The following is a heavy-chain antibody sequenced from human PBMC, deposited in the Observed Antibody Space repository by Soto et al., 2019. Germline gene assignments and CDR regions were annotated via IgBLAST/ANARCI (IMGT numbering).Heavy chain of an antibody. CDR2: IYHGGYT. Sequence: PSETLSLTCTLSSGSISSGGYSWSWIRQPPGKGLEWIGYIYHGGYTYYNPSLKSRVTISVDRSKNQFSLKLSSVTAADTAVYYCARAHYGDYGYGMDVWGQGTTVTVSS. CDR1: SGSISSGGYS. J-gene: IGHJ6*02. D-gene: IGHD4-17*01. V-gene: IGHV4-30-2*01. CDR3: ARAHYGDYGYGMDV.